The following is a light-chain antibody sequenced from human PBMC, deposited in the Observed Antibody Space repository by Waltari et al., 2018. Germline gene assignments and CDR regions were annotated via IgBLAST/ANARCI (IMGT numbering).Light chain of an antibody. CDR1: QRISNF. Sequence: DIQMTQSPSSLSASIGDRVTITCRASQRISNFLNWNQQKPGKAPTLLVYAASSLQSGVPSRFSGGGSETDFSLTINSLQPEDFATYYCQQSSSAPYTVGQGTKLEI. CDR2: AAS. J-gene: IGKJ2*01. CDR3: QQSSSAPYT. V-gene: IGKV1-39*01.